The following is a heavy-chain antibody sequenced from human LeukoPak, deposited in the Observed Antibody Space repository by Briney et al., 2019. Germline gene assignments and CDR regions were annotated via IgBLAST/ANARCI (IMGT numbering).Heavy chain of an antibody. CDR2: INPSGGST. CDR1: GYTFTSYY. D-gene: IGHD5/OR15-5a*01. CDR3: ARDSGYSVEMYYFDY. J-gene: IGHJ4*02. V-gene: IGHV1-46*01. Sequence: ASVKVSCKASGYTFTSYYMHWVRQAPGQGLEWMGIINPSGGSTSYAQKFQGRVTMTRDMSTSTVYMELSSLRSEDTAVYYCARDSGYSVEMYYFDYWGQGTLVTVSS.